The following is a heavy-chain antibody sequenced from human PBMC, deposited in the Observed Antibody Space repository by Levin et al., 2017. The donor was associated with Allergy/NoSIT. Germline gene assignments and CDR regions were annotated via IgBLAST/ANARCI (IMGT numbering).Heavy chain of an antibody. CDR2: ISSVGDNI. CDR1: GFTFSSYE. Sequence: GESLKISCVASGFTFSSYEMNWVRQAPGKGLEWVSYISSVGDNIYYADSVKGRFTISRDNAKNSLYLQMNSLRAEDTAVYYCARDGYTSGWADFDYWGQGTLVTVSS. J-gene: IGHJ4*02. CDR3: ARDGYTSGWADFDY. V-gene: IGHV3-48*03. D-gene: IGHD6-19*01.